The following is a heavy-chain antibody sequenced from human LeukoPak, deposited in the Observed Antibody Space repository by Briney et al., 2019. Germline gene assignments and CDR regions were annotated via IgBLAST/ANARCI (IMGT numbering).Heavy chain of an antibody. Sequence: PGRSLRLSCAASGFTFSSYGMHWVRQAPGKGLEWVAVIWYDGSNKYYVDSVKGRFTISRDNSKNTLYLQMDSLRVDDTAVYYCARGAPIDYWGQGTLVTVSS. J-gene: IGHJ4*02. CDR1: GFTFSSYG. CDR3: ARGAPIDY. CDR2: IWYDGSNK. V-gene: IGHV3-33*01.